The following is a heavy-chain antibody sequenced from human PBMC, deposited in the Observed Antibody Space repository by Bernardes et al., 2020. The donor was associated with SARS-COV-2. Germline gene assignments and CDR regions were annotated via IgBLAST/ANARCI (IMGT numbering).Heavy chain of an antibody. CDR2: IYYSGST. CDR1: GGSISSHF. Sequence: TLSLTCTVSGGSISSHFWSWIRQPPGKGLEWIGYIYYSGSTNYNPSLESRVTISVDTSKKQFSLNLTSVTAADTAVYYCARDAGNGDLHFDFWGQGTLVSVSS. J-gene: IGHJ4*02. V-gene: IGHV4-59*11. D-gene: IGHD4-17*01. CDR3: ARDAGNGDLHFDF.